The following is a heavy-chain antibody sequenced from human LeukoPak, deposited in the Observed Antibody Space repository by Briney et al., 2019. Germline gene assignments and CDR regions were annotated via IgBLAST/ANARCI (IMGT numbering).Heavy chain of an antibody. Sequence: GGSLRLSCAASGFTFSSYAMSWVRQAPGKGLEWVSAISGSGGSAYYADSVKGRFTISRDNSKNTLYLQMNSLRAEDTAVYYCAKGPWYYYYMDVWGKGTTVTVSS. V-gene: IGHV3-23*01. CDR1: GFTFSSYA. CDR2: ISGSGGSA. J-gene: IGHJ6*03. CDR3: AKGPWYYYYMDV.